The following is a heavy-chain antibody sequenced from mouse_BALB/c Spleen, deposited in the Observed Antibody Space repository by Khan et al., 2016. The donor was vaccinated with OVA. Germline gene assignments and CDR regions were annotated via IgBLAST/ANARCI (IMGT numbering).Heavy chain of an antibody. CDR1: GYTFSSYW. J-gene: IGHJ3*01. CDR2: ILPGSGRN. D-gene: IGHD1-1*01. CDR3: ARGNYYGSSSWFGY. Sequence: QLQLQESGAELMKPGASAKIFCKATGYTFSSYWIVRVKQRPGHGLVWFGEILPGSGRNNYNEKFKGKPTFTADTSSNTAYMQLSNLTSDDSAVYYGARGNYYGSSSWFGYWGQGTLVTVSA. V-gene: IGHV1-9*01.